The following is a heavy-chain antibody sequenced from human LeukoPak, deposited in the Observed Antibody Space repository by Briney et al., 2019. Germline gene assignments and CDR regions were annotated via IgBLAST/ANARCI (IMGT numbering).Heavy chain of an antibody. Sequence: PSETLSLTCSVSGGSISGYYWTWIRQPPGQTLEWIGYIYSSGSINYNPSLQSRVTMSVDTSVNQFSLRLSSVTAADTAVYFCARFTYTTRPSDVWGKGTTVTVSS. CDR1: GGSISGYY. J-gene: IGHJ6*04. V-gene: IGHV4-4*09. D-gene: IGHD3-16*01. CDR2: IYSSGSI. CDR3: ARFTYTTRPSDV.